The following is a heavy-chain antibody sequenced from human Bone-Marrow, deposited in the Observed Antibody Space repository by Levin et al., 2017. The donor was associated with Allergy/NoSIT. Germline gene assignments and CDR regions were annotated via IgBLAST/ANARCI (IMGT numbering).Heavy chain of an antibody. Sequence: SGPTLVKPTQTLTLTCTFSGFSMTSPAMCVNWIRQPPGKALEWLARIDWDDDKYYSESLKTRLTISKDPSKNQVVLTLTDMDPVDTATYYCARAAFYYGSVKYYFDYWGPGAPVTVSS. J-gene: IGHJ4*02. D-gene: IGHD3-10*01. CDR2: IDWDDDK. CDR3: ARAAFYYGSVKYYFDY. V-gene: IGHV2-70*11. CDR1: GFSMTSPAMC.